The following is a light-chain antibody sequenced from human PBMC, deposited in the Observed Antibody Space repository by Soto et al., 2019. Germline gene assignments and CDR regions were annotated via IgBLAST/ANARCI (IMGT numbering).Light chain of an antibody. CDR1: QSVNSY. CDR2: DAY. V-gene: IGKV3-11*01. Sequence: EIVLTQSPATLSLSPGERANLSCRASQSVNSYLAWYQQKPGQAPRLLIYDAYNKATGIPARFSGSGSGTDFTLTISSLEPEDFAVYYCQQRSNWPPWTFGQGTKVDIK. CDR3: QQRSNWPPWT. J-gene: IGKJ1*01.